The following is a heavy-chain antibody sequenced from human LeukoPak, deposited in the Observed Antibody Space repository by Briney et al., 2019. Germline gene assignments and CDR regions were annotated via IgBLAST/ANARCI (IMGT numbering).Heavy chain of an antibody. CDR3: AKVVYYDGSEGLRAYFDY. Sequence: GGSLRLSCAASGLTFSSYAMSWVRQAPGKGLEWVSTISGSGDSTYYADSVKGRFTISRDNYKNTLYLQMNSLRAEDTAVYYCAKVVYYDGSEGLRAYFDYWGQGTLVTVSS. J-gene: IGHJ4*02. CDR1: GLTFSSYA. D-gene: IGHD3-22*01. CDR2: ISGSGDST. V-gene: IGHV3-23*01.